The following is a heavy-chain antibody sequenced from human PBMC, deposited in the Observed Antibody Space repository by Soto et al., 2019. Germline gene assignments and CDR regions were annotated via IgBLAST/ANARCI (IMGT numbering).Heavy chain of an antibody. CDR2: ISGSGGST. CDR1: GFTFSSYA. Sequence: EVQLLESGGGLVQPGGSLRLSCAASGFTFSSYAMSWVRQAPGKGLEWVSAISGSGGSTYYADSVKGRFTISRDNSKNTLYRQMNSLRAEDTAVYYCAKAGSGSYYISYFDYWGHGTLVTASS. CDR3: AKAGSGSYYISYFDY. D-gene: IGHD3-10*01. J-gene: IGHJ4*01. V-gene: IGHV3-23*01.